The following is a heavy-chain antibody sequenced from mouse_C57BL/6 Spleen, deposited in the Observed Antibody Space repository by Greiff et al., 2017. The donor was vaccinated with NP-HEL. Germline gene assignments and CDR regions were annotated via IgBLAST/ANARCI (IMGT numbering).Heavy chain of an antibody. CDR3: ARLVAMDY. CDR2: ISSGSSTI. CDR1: GFTFSDYG. Sequence: DVQLVESGGGLVKPGGSLKLSCAASGFTFSDYGMHWVRQAPEQGLEWVAYISSGSSTIYYADTVKGRFTISRDNAKNTLFLQMTSLRSEDTSMYYCARLVAMDYWGQGTSVTVSS. J-gene: IGHJ4*01. V-gene: IGHV5-17*01.